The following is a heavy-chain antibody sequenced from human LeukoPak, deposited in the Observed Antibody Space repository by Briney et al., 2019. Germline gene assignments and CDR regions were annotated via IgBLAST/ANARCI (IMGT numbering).Heavy chain of an antibody. Sequence: SETLSLTCTVSGGSISSYYWSWIRQPPGKGLEWIGYIYYSGSTNYNPSLKSRVTISVDTSKNQFSLKLSSVTAADTAVYYCASHSGSYSAELDYWGQGTLVTVFS. V-gene: IGHV4-59*08. CDR1: GGSISSYY. D-gene: IGHD1-26*01. CDR2: IYYSGST. CDR3: ASHSGSYSAELDY. J-gene: IGHJ4*02.